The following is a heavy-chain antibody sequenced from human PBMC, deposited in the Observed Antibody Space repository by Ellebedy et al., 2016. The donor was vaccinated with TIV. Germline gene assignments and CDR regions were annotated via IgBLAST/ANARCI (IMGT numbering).Heavy chain of an antibody. D-gene: IGHD3-3*01. J-gene: IGHJ4*02. CDR3: AKDKGGAFWSGYELWY. CDR1: GFTFTSDW. Sequence: GESLKISXTASGFTFTSDWMHWVRQAPGKGLVWVSRISPDGSSTYYADSVKGRFTISRDNSKNTLYLQMNSLRAEDTAVYYCAKDKGGAFWSGYELWYWGQGTLVTVSS. V-gene: IGHV3-74*01. CDR2: ISPDGSST.